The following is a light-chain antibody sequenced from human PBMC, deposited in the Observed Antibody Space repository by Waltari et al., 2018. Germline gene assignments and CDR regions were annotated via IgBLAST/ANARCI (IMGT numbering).Light chain of an antibody. J-gene: IGLJ3*02. V-gene: IGLV1-44*01. CDR2: NNN. CDR1: SSNIGTNP. Sequence: QSVLTQPPSASGTPGQRVTISCSGGSSNIGTNPVNWYQQPPGTAPKLLIYNNNQRPSGVPARFSGSKSGSSASLAISGLQSEDEADYYCAAWDYSLRAWVFGGGTSLTVL. CDR3: AAWDYSLRAWV.